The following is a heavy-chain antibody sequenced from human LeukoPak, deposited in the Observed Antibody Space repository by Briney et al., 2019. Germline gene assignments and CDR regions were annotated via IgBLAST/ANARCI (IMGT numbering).Heavy chain of an antibody. Sequence: GGSLRLSCAASGFTFSNYWMSWVRQAPGKGLEWVANINKDGSEKYYVDSVKGRFTISRDNAENSLYLQMNRLRAEDTAVYYFARDRGLFYWGQGTLVTVSS. CDR1: GFTFSNYW. V-gene: IGHV3-7*04. D-gene: IGHD3-10*01. CDR3: ARDRGLFY. CDR2: INKDGSEK. J-gene: IGHJ4*02.